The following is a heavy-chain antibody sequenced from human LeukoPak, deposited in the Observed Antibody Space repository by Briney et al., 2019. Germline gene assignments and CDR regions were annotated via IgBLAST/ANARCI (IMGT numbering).Heavy chain of an antibody. J-gene: IGHJ4*02. D-gene: IGHD2-2*01. CDR3: ARGYGAMPDY. CDR2: IYGGGTT. Sequence: PGGSLRLSCAASVFTVSSHYMSWVRQAPGKGLEWVSVIYGGGTTYYADSVKGRFTISRDKSKNTLYLQMNSLRAEDTAVYYCARGYGAMPDYWGQGTLVSVSS. V-gene: IGHV3-53*01. CDR1: VFTVSSHY.